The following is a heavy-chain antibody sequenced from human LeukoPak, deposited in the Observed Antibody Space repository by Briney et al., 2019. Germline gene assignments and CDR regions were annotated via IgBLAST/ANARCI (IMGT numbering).Heavy chain of an antibody. CDR2: INPSGGST. D-gene: IGHD3-22*01. V-gene: IGHV1-46*01. Sequence: ASVKVSCKASGYTFTSYYMHWVRQAPGQGLEWMGIINPSGGSTSYAQKFQGRVTMTRDMSTSTVYVELSSLRSEDTAVYYCARSNYYDSSGGFHYYYMDVWGKGTTVTVSS. CDR3: ARSNYYDSSGGFHYYYMDV. CDR1: GYTFTSYY. J-gene: IGHJ6*03.